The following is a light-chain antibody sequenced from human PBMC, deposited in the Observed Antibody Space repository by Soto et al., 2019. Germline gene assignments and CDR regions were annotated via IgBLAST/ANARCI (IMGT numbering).Light chain of an antibody. CDR3: QQYNNYPRT. CDR2: DAS. V-gene: IGKV1-5*01. J-gene: IGKJ1*01. Sequence: DIQMTQSPSTLSASVRDRVTITCRASQTISSWLAWFQQRPGRAPKFLIYDASTLESGVPSRFSGSGSGTEFTLTISSLQPADFATYYCQQYNNYPRTFGQCTK. CDR1: QTISSW.